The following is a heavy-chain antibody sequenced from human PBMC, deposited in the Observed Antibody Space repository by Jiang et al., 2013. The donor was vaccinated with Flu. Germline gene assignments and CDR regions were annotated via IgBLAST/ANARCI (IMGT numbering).Heavy chain of an antibody. CDR1: GFTFSDHY. Sequence: LVQPGGSLRLSCAASGFTFSDHYMDWVRQAPGKGLEWVGRTRNKANSYTTEYAASVKGRFTISRDDSKNSLYLQMNSLKTEDTAVYYCAREEYDSSGYYVDYWGQGTLVTVSS. CDR2: TRNKANSYTT. V-gene: IGHV3-72*01. D-gene: IGHD3-22*01. CDR3: AREEYDSSGYYVDY. J-gene: IGHJ4*02.